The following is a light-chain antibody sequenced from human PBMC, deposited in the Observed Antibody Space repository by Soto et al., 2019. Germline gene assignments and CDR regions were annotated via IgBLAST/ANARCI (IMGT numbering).Light chain of an antibody. Sequence: EIVLTQSPGTLSLSPGERATLSCRASQSVSSYLAWYQQKPGQAPRLLIYDASNRATGIPARFSGSGSGTDFTLTISSLEPEDFAVYYCQQRSNWPRFGQGTKVDIK. CDR3: QQRSNWPR. J-gene: IGKJ1*01. CDR1: QSVSSY. V-gene: IGKV3-11*01. CDR2: DAS.